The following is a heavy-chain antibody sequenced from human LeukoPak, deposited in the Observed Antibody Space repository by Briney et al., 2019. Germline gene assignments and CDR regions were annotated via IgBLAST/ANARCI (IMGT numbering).Heavy chain of an antibody. CDR2: INPNSGGT. D-gene: IGHD3-10*01. J-gene: IGHJ4*02. CDR1: GYTFTGYY. CDR3: ARGDFMVRGVVVDY. Sequence: GASVKVSCKASGYTFTGYYIHWVRQAPGQGLEWMGWINPNSGGTNYAQKFQGRVTMTRDTSISTAYMELSRLRSDDTAVYYCARGDFMVRGVVVDYWGQGTLVTVSS. V-gene: IGHV1-2*02.